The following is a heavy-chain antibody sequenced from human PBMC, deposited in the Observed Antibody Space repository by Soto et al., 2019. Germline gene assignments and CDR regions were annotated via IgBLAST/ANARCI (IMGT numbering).Heavy chain of an antibody. CDR1: GYSFTTYG. Sequence: QVKRVQSGGEVKKPGASVKVSCKTSGYSFTTYGISWVRQAPGQGLEWMGWISAYNGNTNYAQKLQGRVTMTTDTSTSTAYMEMRSLRSDDTAVYYCAREGPAPYYSYGMDVWGQGSTVTVSS. CDR2: ISAYNGNT. V-gene: IGHV1-18*01. J-gene: IGHJ6*02. CDR3: AREGPAPYYSYGMDV.